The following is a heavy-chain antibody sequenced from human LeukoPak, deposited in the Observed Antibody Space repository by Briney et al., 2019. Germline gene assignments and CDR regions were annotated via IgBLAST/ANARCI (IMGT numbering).Heavy chain of an antibody. Sequence: GGSLRLSCAASGFTFSSYAMHWVRQAPGQRLEWMGWINAGNGNTKYSQKFQGRVTITRDTSASTAYMELSSLRSEDTAVYYCARSGYNYGKYYYYGMDVWGQGTTVTVSS. V-gene: IGHV1-3*01. J-gene: IGHJ6*02. CDR1: GFTFSSYA. CDR3: ARSGYNYGKYYYYGMDV. D-gene: IGHD5-18*01. CDR2: INAGNGNT.